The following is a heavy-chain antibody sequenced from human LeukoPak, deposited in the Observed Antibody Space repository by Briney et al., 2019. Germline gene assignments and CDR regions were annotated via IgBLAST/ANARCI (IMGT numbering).Heavy chain of an antibody. D-gene: IGHD2-15*01. J-gene: IGHJ3*02. Sequence: GASVKVSCKASGYTFTGYYMHWVRQAPGQGLEWMGWINPNSGGTNYAQKFQGRVTMTRDTSTSTVYMELSSLRSEDTAVYYCARDRCQDCSGGTPDAFDIWGQGTMVTVSS. CDR1: GYTFTGYY. CDR2: INPNSGGT. CDR3: ARDRCQDCSGGTPDAFDI. V-gene: IGHV1-2*02.